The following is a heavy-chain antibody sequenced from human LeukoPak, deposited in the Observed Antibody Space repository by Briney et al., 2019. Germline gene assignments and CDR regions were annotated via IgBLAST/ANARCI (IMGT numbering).Heavy chain of an antibody. V-gene: IGHV4-34*01. Sequence: SETLSLTCAVYGGSFSGYYWSWIRQPPGKGLEWIGEISHSGSTNYNPSFKGRVTISVDTSKNQFSLKLSSVTAADTAVYYCARGGAVVGFDYFDYWGQGTLVTVSS. CDR1: GGSFSGYY. CDR3: ARGGAVVGFDYFDY. CDR2: ISHSGST. J-gene: IGHJ4*02. D-gene: IGHD6-19*01.